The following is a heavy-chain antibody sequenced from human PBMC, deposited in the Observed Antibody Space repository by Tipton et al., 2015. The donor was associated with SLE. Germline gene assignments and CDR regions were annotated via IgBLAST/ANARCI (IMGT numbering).Heavy chain of an antibody. CDR1: DDSFSTYY. CDR2: IYYSGST. Sequence: TLSLTCTVSDDSFSTYYWSWIRQPPGGGLEWIGYIYYSGSTNYNPSLKSRVTISVDTSKNQFSLNLSPVTAADTAIYYCARVGYSGTSPYYYYYMDVWGKGTTVTVSS. V-gene: IGHV4-59*01. D-gene: IGHD1-26*01. J-gene: IGHJ6*03. CDR3: ARVGYSGTSPYYYYYMDV.